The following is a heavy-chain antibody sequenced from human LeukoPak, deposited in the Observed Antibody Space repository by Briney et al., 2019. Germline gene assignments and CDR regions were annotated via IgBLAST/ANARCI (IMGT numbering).Heavy chain of an antibody. J-gene: IGHJ6*02. V-gene: IGHV4-59*08. CDR3: ARSEQLWLLGVYYYGMDA. CDR2: IYYSGST. D-gene: IGHD5-18*01. CDR1: GGSISSYY. Sequence: PSETLSLTCTVSGGSISSYYWSWIRQPPGKGLEWIGYIYYSGSTNYNPSLKSRVTISVDTSKNQFSLKLSSVTAADTAVYYCARSEQLWLLGVYYYGMDAWGQGTTVTVSS.